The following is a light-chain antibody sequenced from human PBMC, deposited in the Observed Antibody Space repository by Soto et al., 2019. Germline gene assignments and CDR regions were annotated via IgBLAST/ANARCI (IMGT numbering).Light chain of an antibody. CDR3: QQYNDWLELT. V-gene: IGKV3-15*01. CDR2: GAF. J-gene: IGKJ4*01. Sequence: EIVMTQSPASLSVSPGERATLSCRASQSVSTNLAWYQQKVGQAPRLLIYGAFTRATGIPARFSGDASGTDFTPTIDSLQSEDFAVYYCQQYNDWLELTFGGGTKVEIK. CDR1: QSVSTN.